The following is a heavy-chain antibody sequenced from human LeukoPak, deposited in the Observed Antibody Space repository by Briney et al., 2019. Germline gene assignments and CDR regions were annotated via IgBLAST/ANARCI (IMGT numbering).Heavy chain of an antibody. CDR3: ARVSFGPASEWFDP. D-gene: IGHD3/OR15-3a*01. CDR2: IYSGGST. Sequence: GGSLRLSCAASGFTVSSNYMSWVRQAPGKGLEWVSVIYSGGSTYYADSVKGRFTISRHNSKNTLYLQMNSLRAEDTAVYYCARVSFGPASEWFDPWGQGTLVTVSS. J-gene: IGHJ5*02. CDR1: GFTVSSNY. V-gene: IGHV3-53*01.